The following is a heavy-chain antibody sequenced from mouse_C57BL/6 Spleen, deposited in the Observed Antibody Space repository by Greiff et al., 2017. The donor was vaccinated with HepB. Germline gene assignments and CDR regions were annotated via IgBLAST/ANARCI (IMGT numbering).Heavy chain of an antibody. CDR1: GFTFSSYA. J-gene: IGHJ4*01. CDR2: ISDGGSYT. CDR3: ARNPLSYDAMDY. Sequence: EVQRVESGGGLVKPGGSLKLSCAASGFTFSSYAMSWVRQTPEKRLEWVATISDGGSYTYYPDNVKGRFTISRDNAKNNLYLQMSHLKSEDTAMYYCARNPLSYDAMDYWGQGTSVTVSS. V-gene: IGHV5-4*01.